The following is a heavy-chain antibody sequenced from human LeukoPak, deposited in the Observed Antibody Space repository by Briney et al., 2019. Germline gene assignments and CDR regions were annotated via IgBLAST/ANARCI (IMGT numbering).Heavy chain of an antibody. V-gene: IGHV3-30*02. CDR1: GGTFSSYG. D-gene: IGHD3-22*01. Sequence: SCKASGGTFSSYGMHWVRQAPGKGLEWVAFIRYDGSNKYYADSVKGRFTISRDNSKNTLYLQMNSLRAEDTAIYYCARAEDSSGYYVPNWFDPWGQGTLVTVSS. J-gene: IGHJ5*02. CDR2: IRYDGSNK. CDR3: ARAEDSSGYYVPNWFDP.